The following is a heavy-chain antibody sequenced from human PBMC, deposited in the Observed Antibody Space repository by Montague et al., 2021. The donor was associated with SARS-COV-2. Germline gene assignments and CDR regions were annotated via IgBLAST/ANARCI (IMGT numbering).Heavy chain of an antibody. CDR1: GGSISSSSYY. V-gene: IGHV4-39*01. Sequence: ETLSLTCTVSGGSISSSSYYWGWIRQPPGKGLEWIGSIYYSGSTYYNPSLKSRVTISVDTSKNQFSLKLSSVTAADTAVYYYATITLGYCTNGVCQPPDYWGQGTLVTVSS. CDR2: IYYSGST. CDR3: ATITLGYCTNGVCQPPDY. D-gene: IGHD2-8*01. J-gene: IGHJ4*02.